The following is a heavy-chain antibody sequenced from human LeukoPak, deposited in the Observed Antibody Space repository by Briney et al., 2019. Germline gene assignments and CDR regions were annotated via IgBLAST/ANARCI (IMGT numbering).Heavy chain of an antibody. CDR3: AELGITMIGGV. CDR2: ISSSGSTI. CDR1: GFTFSSYG. V-gene: IGHV3-48*04. J-gene: IGHJ6*04. Sequence: PGGSLRLSCAASGFTFSSYGMSWVRQAPGKGLEWVSYISSSGSTIYYADSVKGRFTVSRDNAKNSLYLQMNSLRAEDTAVYYCAELGITMIGGVWGKGTTVTISS. D-gene: IGHD3-10*02.